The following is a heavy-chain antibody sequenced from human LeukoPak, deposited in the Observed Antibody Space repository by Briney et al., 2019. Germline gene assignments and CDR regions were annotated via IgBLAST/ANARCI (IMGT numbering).Heavy chain of an antibody. CDR1: GGTFSSYA. V-gene: IGHV1-69*01. D-gene: IGHD5-12*01. CDR3: ATFGVATMGYYFDY. J-gene: IGHJ4*02. CDR2: IIPIFGTA. Sequence: GSSVKVSCKASGGTFSSYAISWVRQAPGQGLEWMGGIIPIFGTANYAQKFQGRVTITADESTSTAYMELSSLRSEDTAVYYCATFGVATMGYYFDYWGQGTLVTVSS.